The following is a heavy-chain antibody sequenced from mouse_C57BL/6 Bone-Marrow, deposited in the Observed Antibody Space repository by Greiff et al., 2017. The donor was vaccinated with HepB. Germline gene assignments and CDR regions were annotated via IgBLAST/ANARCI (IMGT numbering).Heavy chain of an antibody. CDR2: IYPRDGST. Sequence: QVQLQQSGPELVKPGASVKLSCKASGYTFTSYDINWVKQRPGQGLEWIGWIYPRDGSTKYNEKFKGKATLTVATSASTAYMELHSLTSEDSAVYFCAREAPTGTWFAYWGQGTLVTVSA. V-gene: IGHV1-85*01. J-gene: IGHJ3*01. CDR3: AREAPTGTWFAY. CDR1: GYTFTSYD. D-gene: IGHD4-1*02.